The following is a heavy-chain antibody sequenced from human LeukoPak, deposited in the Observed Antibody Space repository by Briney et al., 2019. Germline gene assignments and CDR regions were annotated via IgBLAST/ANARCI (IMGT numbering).Heavy chain of an antibody. D-gene: IGHD6-19*01. V-gene: IGHV3-48*03. CDR3: ARESGWFYYYFDY. CDR2: INSRGNTK. CDR1: GFTFSGYE. J-gene: IGHJ4*02. Sequence: RSGGSLRLSCAASGFTFSGYEMNWVRQAPGKGLEWVSYINSRGNTKYYADSVKGRFTISRDNAKNSLYLQMNSLRAEDTAVYYCARESGWFYYYFDYWGQGTLVTVSS.